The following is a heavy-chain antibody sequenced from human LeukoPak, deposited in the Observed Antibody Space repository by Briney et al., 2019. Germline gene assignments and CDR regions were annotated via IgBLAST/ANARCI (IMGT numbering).Heavy chain of an antibody. D-gene: IGHD4-17*01. V-gene: IGHV3-30*03. Sequence: GGSLRLSCAASGFTFSSSGMHWVRQAPGKGLEWVAVISYDVKTTYYADSVRGRFTISRDNSKNTLYLQMNSLRPEDTAVYNCARERTTVTKDYFDYWGQGTLVTVSS. J-gene: IGHJ4*02. CDR3: ARERTTVTKDYFDY. CDR2: ISYDVKTT. CDR1: GFTFSSSG.